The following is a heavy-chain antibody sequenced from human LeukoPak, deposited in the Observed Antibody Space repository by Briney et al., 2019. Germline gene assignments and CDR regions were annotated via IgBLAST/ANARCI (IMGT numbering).Heavy chain of an antibody. J-gene: IGHJ4*02. Sequence: ASVKVSCKASGYTFTGYYMHWVRQAPGQGLEWMGWINPNSGGTNYAQKFQGRVTMTRDTSISTAYMELSRLRSDDTAVYYCAREEGYYYDSSGYYYGYWGQGTLVTVSS. V-gene: IGHV1-2*02. CDR2: INPNSGGT. CDR1: GYTFTGYY. D-gene: IGHD3-22*01. CDR3: AREEGYYYDSSGYYYGY.